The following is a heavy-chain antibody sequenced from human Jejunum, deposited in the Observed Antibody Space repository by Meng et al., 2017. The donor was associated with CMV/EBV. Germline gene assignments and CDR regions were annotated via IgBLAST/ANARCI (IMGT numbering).Heavy chain of an antibody. J-gene: IGHJ4*02. Sequence: QLQLGAPGPGRVKPAQNRALTCTVSGDYISSRSYYWSWIRQPAGKGLEWIGRVYGSGSTNYNPSLKSRVTISVDTSKNQFSLRLNSVTAADTAVYYCARDRFYDGRGYYFEIRYWGQGTLVTVSS. CDR2: VYGSGST. V-gene: IGHV4-61*02. CDR1: GDYISSRSYY. CDR3: ARDRFYDGRGYYFEIRY. D-gene: IGHD3-22*01.